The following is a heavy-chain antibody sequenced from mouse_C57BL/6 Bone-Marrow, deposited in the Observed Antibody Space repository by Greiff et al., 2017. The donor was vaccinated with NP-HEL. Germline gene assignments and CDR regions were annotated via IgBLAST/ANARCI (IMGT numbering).Heavy chain of an antibody. CDR2: ISDGGSYT. V-gene: IGHV5-4*03. Sequence: EVNVVESGGGLVKPGGSLKLSCAASGFTFSSYAMSWVRQTPEKRLEWVATISDGGSYTYYPDNVKGRFTISRDNAKNNLYLQMSHLKSEDTAMYYCASGLTGTEFDYWGQGTTLTVSS. CDR3: ASGLTGTEFDY. D-gene: IGHD4-1*01. J-gene: IGHJ2*01. CDR1: GFTFSSYA.